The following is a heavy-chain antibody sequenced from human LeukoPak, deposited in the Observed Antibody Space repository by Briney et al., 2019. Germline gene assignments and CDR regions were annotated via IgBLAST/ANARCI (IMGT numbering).Heavy chain of an antibody. J-gene: IGHJ4*02. CDR3: ARTQSQSGSYRYYFGY. D-gene: IGHD1-26*01. CDR2: IYYISNT. Sequence: PSETLSLTCTVSGASVGSAGYHWSWIRQPPGGGLEWIGYIYYISNTNYNPSLKSRVTMSVDPSKNQFSPKLNSVTAAVTAVYYCARTQSQSGSYRYYFGYWGQGTLVTVSS. CDR1: GASVGSAGYH. V-gene: IGHV4-61*08.